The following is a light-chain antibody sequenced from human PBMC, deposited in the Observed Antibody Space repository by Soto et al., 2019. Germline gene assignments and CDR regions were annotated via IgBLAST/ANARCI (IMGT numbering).Light chain of an antibody. CDR3: SSYTTTNTYV. Sequence: QSALTQPASVSGSPGQSITISCTATSSDVGAYNFVWWYQQHPGKVPKLMIYEVSNRPSGVSNRFSGSKSGNTASLTISGLQAEDEADYYCSSYTTTNTYVFGTATKLTVL. CDR2: EVS. CDR1: SSDVGAYNF. V-gene: IGLV2-14*03. J-gene: IGLJ1*01.